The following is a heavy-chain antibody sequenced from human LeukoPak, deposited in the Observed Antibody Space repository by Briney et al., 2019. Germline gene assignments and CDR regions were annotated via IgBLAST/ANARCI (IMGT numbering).Heavy chain of an antibody. D-gene: IGHD1-7*01. CDR1: GGTFSSYA. CDR3: ARGKLTKYFQH. Sequence: SVKLSCKASGGTFSSYAISWVRQAPGQGLEWMGVIIPIFGTANYAQKFQGRVTITADKSTSTAYMELSSLRSEDTAVYYCARGKLTKYFQHWGQGTLVTVSS. V-gene: IGHV1-69*06. J-gene: IGHJ1*01. CDR2: IIPIFGTA.